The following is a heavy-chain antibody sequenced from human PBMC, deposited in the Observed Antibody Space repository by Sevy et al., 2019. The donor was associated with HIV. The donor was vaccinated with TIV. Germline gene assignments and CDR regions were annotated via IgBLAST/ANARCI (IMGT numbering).Heavy chain of an antibody. Sequence: SETLSLTCTVSGGSISSGAYYWSWIRQPPGKGLEWIGYIYYSGSTYYNPSLKSRVTISVDTSKNQFSLKLSSVTAADTAVYYCARGDGYNYDYWGQGTLVTVSS. CDR2: IYYSGST. V-gene: IGHV4-31*03. J-gene: IGHJ4*02. D-gene: IGHD5-12*01. CDR1: GGSISSGAYY. CDR3: ARGDGYNYDY.